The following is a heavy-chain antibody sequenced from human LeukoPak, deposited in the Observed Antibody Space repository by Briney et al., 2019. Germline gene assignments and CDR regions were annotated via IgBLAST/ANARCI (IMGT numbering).Heavy chain of an antibody. V-gene: IGHV3-15*01. Sequence: GGSLRLSCAASGFTFSNAWMSWVRQAPGKGLEWDGRIKSKTDGGTTDYAAPVKGRFTISRDDSKNTLYLQMNSLKTEDTAVYYCTTEPTDFGWGQGTLVTVSS. CDR1: GFTFSNAW. CDR2: IKSKTDGGTT. J-gene: IGHJ4*02. D-gene: IGHD3-3*01. CDR3: TTEPTDFG.